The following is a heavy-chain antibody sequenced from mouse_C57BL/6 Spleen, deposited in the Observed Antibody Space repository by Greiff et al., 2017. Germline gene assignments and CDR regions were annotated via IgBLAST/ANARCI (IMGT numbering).Heavy chain of an antibody. J-gene: IGHJ4*01. V-gene: IGHV3-6*01. CDR2: ISYDGSN. CDR1: GYSITSGYY. Sequence: EVQRVESGPGLVKPSQSLSLTCSVTGYSITSGYYWNWIRQFPGNKLEWMGYISYDGSNNYNPSLKNRISINRDTSKNQFFLKLDAVTTEDTATYYCARNPSHYYGSSYDYAMDYWGQGTSVTVSS. CDR3: ARNPSHYYGSSYDYAMDY. D-gene: IGHD1-1*01.